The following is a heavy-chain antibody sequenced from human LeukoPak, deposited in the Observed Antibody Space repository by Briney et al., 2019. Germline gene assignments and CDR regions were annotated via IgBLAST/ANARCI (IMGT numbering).Heavy chain of an antibody. J-gene: IGHJ4*02. CDR3: ERDWPAVITDY. CDR1: GYTFTTHG. D-gene: IGHD4-11*01. CDR2: ISTSKGDT. Sequence: ASVKVSCKTSGYTFTTHGISWVRQAPGQGLEWMGCISTSKGDTNYAQRLRGRLTMTTGRSTSTAYMELRSLSSDDTAVYYCERDWPAVITDYWGQGTLVTVSS. V-gene: IGHV1-18*01.